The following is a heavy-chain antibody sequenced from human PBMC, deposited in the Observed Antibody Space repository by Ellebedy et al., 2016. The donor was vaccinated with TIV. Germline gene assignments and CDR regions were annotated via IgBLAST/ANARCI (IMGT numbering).Heavy chain of an antibody. Sequence: GESLKISCTVSGLPFSDAWMTWVRQAPGKGLEWVGRIKSKADGETTHYAEPVEGRFTMSRDDSENKLFLQMDSLKTEDTAIYYCTTLSYKSGADYWGQGALVTVSS. J-gene: IGHJ4*02. D-gene: IGHD2-15*01. CDR2: IKSKADGETT. CDR1: GLPFSDAW. V-gene: IGHV3-15*01. CDR3: TTLSYKSGADY.